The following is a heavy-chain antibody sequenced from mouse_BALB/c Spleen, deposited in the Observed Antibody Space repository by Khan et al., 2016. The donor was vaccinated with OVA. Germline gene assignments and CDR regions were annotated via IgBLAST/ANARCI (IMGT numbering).Heavy chain of an antibody. CDR1: GYSIPRGYY. J-gene: IGHJ2*01. CDR2: IRYDGSN. CDR3: ASGLQYYGFYFDC. D-gene: IGHD1-2*01. Sequence: EVKLEESGPGLVKPSQSLSLTCSVTGYSIPRGYYWNWIRQFPGNKLEWMGYIRYDGSNNYNPSLKNRISINRDTSKNQFFLQLNSVTTEDTATYYGASGLQYYGFYFDCWGQGTTLTVSS. V-gene: IGHV3-6*02.